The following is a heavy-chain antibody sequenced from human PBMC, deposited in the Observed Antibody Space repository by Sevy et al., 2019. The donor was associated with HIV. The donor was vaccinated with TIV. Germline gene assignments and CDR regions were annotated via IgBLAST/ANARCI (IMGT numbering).Heavy chain of an antibody. V-gene: IGHV1-69*13. Sequence: ASVKVSCKASGGTFSSYSISWVRQAPGQGLELMGGLIPMFGTANYAQKFQGRVMITADESTSIAYMELSSLRSEDTAVYYCAREGSTPANYDYWGQRTLVTVSS. CDR2: LIPMFGTA. CDR3: AREGSTPANYDY. CDR1: GGTFSSYS. J-gene: IGHJ4*02.